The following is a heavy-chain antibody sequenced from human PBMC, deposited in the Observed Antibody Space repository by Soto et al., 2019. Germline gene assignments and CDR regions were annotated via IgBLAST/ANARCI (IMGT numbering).Heavy chain of an antibody. J-gene: IGHJ4*02. V-gene: IGHV3-9*01. CDR2: ISWNSGNI. CDR1: GFTFDDYA. Sequence: EVQLVESGGGLVQPGRSLRLSCGASGFTFDDYAMHWVRQAPGKGLEWVSGISWNSGNIGYADSVKGRFTISRDNAKDSLYLQMNSLRAEETALYYCAQERMSGGRRFYFDSWGQGTLVTVSS. CDR3: AQERMSGGRRFYFDS. D-gene: IGHD2-15*01.